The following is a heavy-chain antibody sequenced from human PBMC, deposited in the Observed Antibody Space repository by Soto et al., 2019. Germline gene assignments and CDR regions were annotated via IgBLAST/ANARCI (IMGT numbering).Heavy chain of an antibody. CDR3: ARGAKNDYGANNWFDP. D-gene: IGHD4-17*01. V-gene: IGHV1-8*01. J-gene: IGHJ5*02. CDR2: MNPNSGNT. CDR1: GYTFTSYD. Sequence: ASVKVSCKASGYTFTSYDINWVRQATGQGLEWMGWMNPNSGNTGYAQKFQGRVTMTRNTSISTAYMELSSLRSEDTAVYYCARGAKNDYGANNWFDPWGQGTLVTVSS.